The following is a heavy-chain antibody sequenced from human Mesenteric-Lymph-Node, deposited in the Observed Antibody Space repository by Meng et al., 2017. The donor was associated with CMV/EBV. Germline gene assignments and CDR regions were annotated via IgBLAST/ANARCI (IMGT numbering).Heavy chain of an antibody. D-gene: IGHD3-3*01. CDR2: ISGTGGST. CDR3: AKENDFWSGYVDY. J-gene: IGHJ4*02. Sequence: GESLKISCAASGFTFSSYSMNWVRQAPGKGLEWVSSISGTGGSTSYADSVKGRFTISRDNSKDTLYLQMNSLRAEDTAIYYCAKENDFWSGYVDYWGQGTLVTVSS. V-gene: IGHV3-23*01. CDR1: GFTFSSYS.